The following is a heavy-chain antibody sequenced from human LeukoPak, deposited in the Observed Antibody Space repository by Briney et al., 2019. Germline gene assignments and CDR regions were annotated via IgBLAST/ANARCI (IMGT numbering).Heavy chain of an antibody. D-gene: IGHD2-15*01. CDR2: IIPVFGTA. J-gene: IGHJ4*02. V-gene: IGHV1-69*13. CDR3: ARDPGQYCSGGNCYSGHGYFDS. CDR1: GGTFSSYA. Sequence: ASVKVSCKASGGTFSSYAISWVRQAPGQGLEWMGGIIPVFGTANYAQKFQGRVTITADESTSTAFMELSSLRSEDTAVYYCARDPGQYCSGGNCYSGHGYFDSWGQGTLVTVSS.